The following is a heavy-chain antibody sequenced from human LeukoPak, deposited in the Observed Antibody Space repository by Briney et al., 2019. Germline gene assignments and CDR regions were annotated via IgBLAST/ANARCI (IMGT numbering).Heavy chain of an antibody. V-gene: IGHV1-46*01. CDR1: GYTFTSYG. J-gene: IGHJ4*02. Sequence: ASVKVSCKASGYTFTSYGISWVRQAPGQGLEWMGIINPSGGSTTYAQKFQGRVTMTRDTSTSAVYMELSTLRSEDTAAYYCARDREYSSGPQYFFDYWGQGTLVTVSS. D-gene: IGHD6-19*01. CDR2: INPSGGST. CDR3: ARDREYSSGPQYFFDY.